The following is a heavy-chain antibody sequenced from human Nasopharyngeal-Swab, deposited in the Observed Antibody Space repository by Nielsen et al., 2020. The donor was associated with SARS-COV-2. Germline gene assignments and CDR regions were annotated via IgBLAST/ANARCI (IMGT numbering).Heavy chain of an antibody. Sequence: WIGQSPALGLEWIGTIYYSGSTYYNASLKSRVTISVDTSMNQFSMKLSSVTAADTAVYYCARHKEEWHIPGYMDVWGKGTTVTVSS. CDR2: IYYSGST. CDR3: ARHKEEWHIPGYMDV. D-gene: IGHD3-3*01. J-gene: IGHJ6*03. V-gene: IGHV4-39*01.